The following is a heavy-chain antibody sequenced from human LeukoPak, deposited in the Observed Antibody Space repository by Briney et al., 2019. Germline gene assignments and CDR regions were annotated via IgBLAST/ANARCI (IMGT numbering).Heavy chain of an antibody. Sequence: PSQTLSLTCTVSGGSISSRSYYWSWIRQPPGKRLEWIGRIYTSGSTNYNPSLKSRVTISVDTSKNQFSLKLSSVTAADTAVYYCARADSSGYYPRPFDYWGQGTLVTVSS. CDR2: IYTSGST. CDR1: GGSISSRSYY. V-gene: IGHV4-61*02. D-gene: IGHD3-22*01. CDR3: ARADSSGYYPRPFDY. J-gene: IGHJ4*02.